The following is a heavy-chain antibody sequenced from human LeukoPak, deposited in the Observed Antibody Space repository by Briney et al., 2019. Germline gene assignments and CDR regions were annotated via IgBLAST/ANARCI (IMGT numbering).Heavy chain of an antibody. CDR3: ARDSGYCSGGSCYAFDY. CDR2: ISSSGSTI. D-gene: IGHD2-15*01. Sequence: PGGSLTLSCAASGFTFSSYEMNWVRQAPGKGLEWVSYISSSGSTIYYADSVKGRFTISRDNAKNSLYLQMNSLRAEDTAVYYCARDSGYCSGGSCYAFDYWGQGTLVTVSS. J-gene: IGHJ4*02. CDR1: GFTFSSYE. V-gene: IGHV3-48*03.